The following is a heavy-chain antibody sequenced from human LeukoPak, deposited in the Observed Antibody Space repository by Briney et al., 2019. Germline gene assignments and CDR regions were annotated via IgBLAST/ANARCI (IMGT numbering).Heavy chain of an antibody. CDR2: IYYSGST. V-gene: IGHV4-59*08. CDR3: ARQYYDFWSGYLNYYYYYGMDV. Sequence: SETLSLTCTVSGGSISSYYWSWIRQPPGKGLKWIGYIYYSGSTNYNPSLKSRVTISVDTSKNQFSLKLSSVTAADTAVYYCARQYYDFWSGYLNYYYYYGMDVWGQGTTVTVSS. J-gene: IGHJ6*02. D-gene: IGHD3-3*01. CDR1: GGSISSYY.